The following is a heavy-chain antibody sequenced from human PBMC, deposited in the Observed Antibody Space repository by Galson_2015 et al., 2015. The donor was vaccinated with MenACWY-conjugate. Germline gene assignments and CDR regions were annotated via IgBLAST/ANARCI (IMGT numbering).Heavy chain of an antibody. D-gene: IGHD2/OR15-2a*01. Sequence: SLRLSCAASGFTFNTYTMNWVRQAPGEGLEWVSSITSGSDYIYYADSVKGRFTVSRDNAENSLYLQMNSLRPEDTAVYYCAREDLAWAFGLDYW. CDR2: ITSGSDYI. CDR1: GFTFNTYT. CDR3: AREDLAWAFGLDY. V-gene: IGHV3-21*01. J-gene: IGHJ4*01.